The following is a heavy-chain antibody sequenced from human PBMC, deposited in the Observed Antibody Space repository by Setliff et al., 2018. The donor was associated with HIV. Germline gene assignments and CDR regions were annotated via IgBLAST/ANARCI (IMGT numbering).Heavy chain of an antibody. CDR1: GYKLTGFY. D-gene: IGHD6-19*01. CDR3: ARPYSTGWYYFDY. CDR2: INPISGGT. V-gene: IGHV1-2*02. J-gene: IGHJ4*02. Sequence: VASVKVSCKASGYKLTGFYMHWIRQAPGQGLEWMGWINPISGGTNYAQNFQGRVTMTRDTSTNTAYMELSRLTSDDTAVYFCARPYSTGWYYFDYWGQGTLVTVSS.